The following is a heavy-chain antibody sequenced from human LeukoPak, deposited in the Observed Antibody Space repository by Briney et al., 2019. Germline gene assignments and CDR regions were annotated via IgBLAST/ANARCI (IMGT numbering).Heavy chain of an antibody. CDR2: INHSGST. V-gene: IGHV4-34*01. CDR1: GGSFSGYY. J-gene: IGHJ4*02. CDR3: ASTGATGGEFDY. D-gene: IGHD1-26*01. Sequence: SETLSLTCAVYGGSFSGYYWSWIRQPPGKGLEWIGEINHSGSTNYNPSLKSRVTISVDTSKNQFSLKLSSVTAADTAVYYCASTGATGGEFDYWGQGTLVTISS.